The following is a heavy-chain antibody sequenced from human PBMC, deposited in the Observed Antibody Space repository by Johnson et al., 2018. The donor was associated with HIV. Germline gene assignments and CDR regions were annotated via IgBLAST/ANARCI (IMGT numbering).Heavy chain of an antibody. Sequence: VQLVESGGGVVQPGRSLRLSCAASGFTFSSYAMHWVRQAPGKGLEWVAVISYDGSRSDYGASVKGRFTLSRDNSKNIRYLRMNSLRPEDTAVYYCARANLSPFGGVNDAFDVWGQGTMVTVSS. D-gene: IGHD3-16*01. CDR1: GFTFSSYA. CDR3: ARANLSPFGGVNDAFDV. J-gene: IGHJ3*01. CDR2: ISYDGSRS. V-gene: IGHV3-30-3*01.